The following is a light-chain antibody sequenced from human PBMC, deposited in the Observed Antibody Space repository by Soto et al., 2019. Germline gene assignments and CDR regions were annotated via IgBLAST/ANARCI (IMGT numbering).Light chain of an antibody. Sequence: DIQMPQSPSTVRASVGDRDTVTRRASQSISNWLAWYQQKPGTAPKLLIYHASTLESGVPSRFSGSGSGTDFTLTISSLQPEDFATYYCQQSYSTPRTFGQGTKVDIK. V-gene: IGKV1-39*01. CDR2: HAS. J-gene: IGKJ1*01. CDR1: QSISNW. CDR3: QQSYSTPRT.